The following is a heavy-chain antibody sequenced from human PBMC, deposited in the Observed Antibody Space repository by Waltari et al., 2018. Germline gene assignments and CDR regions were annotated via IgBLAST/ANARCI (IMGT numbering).Heavy chain of an antibody. CDR3: ARGNGGYSD. CDR1: GGSFSGYY. V-gene: IGHV4-34*02. J-gene: IGHJ4*02. Sequence: QVQLQQWGAGLLKPSETLSLTCGVSGGSFSGYYWGWIRQPPGKGLEWIGEVDHGGGATYHPSLKSRVTMSVDTSSNQFSLKMISVTAADTAVYYCARGNGGYSDWGPGALVAVSS. CDR2: VDHGGGA. D-gene: IGHD1-26*01.